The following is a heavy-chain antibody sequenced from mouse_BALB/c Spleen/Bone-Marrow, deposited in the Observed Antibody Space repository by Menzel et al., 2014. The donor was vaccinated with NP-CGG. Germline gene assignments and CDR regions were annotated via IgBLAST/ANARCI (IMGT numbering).Heavy chain of an antibody. CDR3: TGSLYYYPAY. CDR2: VYPGSDTA. Sequence: GSELVRPGASVKLSCKASGYTFTNFWMHWVRQRPGQGLEWIGNVYPGSDTANYDEKFKSKATLTVDTSSSTAYMQLSSLTSEDSAVYYCTGSLYYYPAYWGQGTLVTVST. CDR1: GYTFTNFW. V-gene: IGHV1S22*01. J-gene: IGHJ3*01. D-gene: IGHD1-1*01.